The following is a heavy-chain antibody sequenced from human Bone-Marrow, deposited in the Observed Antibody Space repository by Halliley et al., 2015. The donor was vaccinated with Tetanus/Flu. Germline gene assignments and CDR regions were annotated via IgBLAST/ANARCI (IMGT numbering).Heavy chain of an antibody. CDR1: GASINHFY. D-gene: IGHD1-20*01. CDR2: IHYSGIT. CDR3: AREQWEKRKKDRYWYAMVA. V-gene: IGHV4-59*01. Sequence: TLSLTCTVSGASINHFYWSWIRQSPGKGLEWIGYIHYSGITNYNPSLKRRATISVDTSKNQFSLKLTSVTAADTAVYYCAREQWEKRKKDRYWYAMVASGQGSTVTVSS. J-gene: IGHJ6*02.